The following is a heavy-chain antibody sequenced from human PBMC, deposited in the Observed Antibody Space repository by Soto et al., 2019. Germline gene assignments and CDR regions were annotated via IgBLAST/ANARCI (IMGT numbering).Heavy chain of an antibody. J-gene: IGHJ6*02. CDR2: IKGDGSEK. V-gene: IGHV3-7*01. CDR1: GFTFSNYG. D-gene: IGHD2-2*01. Sequence: PGGSLRLSCAASGFTFSNYGRNWVRRVPGKGVGGVANIKGDGSEKYFVDSGTGRFTISREPDKNSLYLQMNSLRAEDTATYYRARALGRTAAGYYYYSATDVWGQSTTLTAS. CDR3: ARALGRTAAGYYYYSATDV.